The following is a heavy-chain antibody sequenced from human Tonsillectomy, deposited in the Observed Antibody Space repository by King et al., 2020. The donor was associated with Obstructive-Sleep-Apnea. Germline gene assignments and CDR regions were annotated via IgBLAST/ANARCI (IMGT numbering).Heavy chain of an antibody. J-gene: IGHJ5*02. CDR2: INHSGST. Sequence: VQLQQWGAGLLKPSEPLSLTCAVYGGSFSGYYWSWIRQPPGKGLEWIGEINHSGSTNYNPSLKSRVTISVDTSKNQFSLKLSSVTAADTAVYYCARVSQDIVVVPAGGWFDPWGQGTLVTVSS. CDR1: GGSFSGYY. CDR3: ARVSQDIVVVPAGGWFDP. V-gene: IGHV4-34*01. D-gene: IGHD2-2*01.